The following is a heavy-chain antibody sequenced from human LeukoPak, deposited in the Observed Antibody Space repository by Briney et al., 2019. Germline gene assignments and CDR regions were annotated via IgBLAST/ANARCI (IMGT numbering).Heavy chain of an antibody. V-gene: IGHV3-7*01. J-gene: IGHJ6*02. Sequence: GGSLRLSCAASGFTFSSYWMSWVRQAPGKGLEWVANIKQDGSEKYYVDSVKGLFTISRDNAKNSLYLQMNSLRAEDTAVYYCARGGYSGCLYYYYYGMDVWGQGTTVTVSS. D-gene: IGHD2-15*01. CDR3: ARGGYSGCLYYYYYGMDV. CDR2: IKQDGSEK. CDR1: GFTFSSYW.